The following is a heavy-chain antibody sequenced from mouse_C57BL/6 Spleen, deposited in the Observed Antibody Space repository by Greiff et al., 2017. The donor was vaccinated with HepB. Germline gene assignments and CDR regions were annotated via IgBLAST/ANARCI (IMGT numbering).Heavy chain of an antibody. CDR1: GFTFTDYY. D-gene: IGHD3-1*01. J-gene: IGHJ2*01. V-gene: IGHV7-3*01. CDR2: IRNKANGYTT. Sequence: EVKLVESGGGLVQPGGSLSLSCAASGFTFTDYYMSWVRQPPGKALEWLGFIRNKANGYTTEYSASVKGRFTISRDNSQSILYLQMNALRAEDSATYYCARWSLGDGLDYWGQGTTLTVSS. CDR3: ARWSLGDGLDY.